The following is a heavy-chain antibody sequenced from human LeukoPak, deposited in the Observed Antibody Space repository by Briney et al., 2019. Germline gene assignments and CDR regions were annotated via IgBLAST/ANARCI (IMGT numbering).Heavy chain of an antibody. Sequence: SETLSLTCTVSGGSISSYYWSWIRQPPGKGLEWIGYIYYSGSTNYNPSLKSRVTISVDTSKNQFSLKLSSVTAADTAVYYCARERSTLVVPAASFDYWGQGTLVTVSS. CDR1: GGSISSYY. CDR3: ARERSTLVVPAASFDY. V-gene: IGHV4-59*12. D-gene: IGHD2-2*01. CDR2: IYYSGST. J-gene: IGHJ4*02.